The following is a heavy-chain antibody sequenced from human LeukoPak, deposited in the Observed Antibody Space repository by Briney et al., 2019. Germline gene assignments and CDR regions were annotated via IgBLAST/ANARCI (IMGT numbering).Heavy chain of an antibody. J-gene: IGHJ4*02. CDR3: ARGSYYPFDY. V-gene: IGHV3-23*01. CDR2: ISGSGDST. D-gene: IGHD3-10*01. CDR1: GFPLSTYA. Sequence: GGSLRLFCAASGFPLSTYAMSWVRQAPGKGLEGVSGISGSGDSTNYADSVKGRFTISRDNSKNTQYLQMNSLRAEDTAVYYCARGSYYPFDYWGQGTLVTVSS.